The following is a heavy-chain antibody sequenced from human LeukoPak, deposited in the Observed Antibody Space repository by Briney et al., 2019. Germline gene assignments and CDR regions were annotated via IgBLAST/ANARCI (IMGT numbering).Heavy chain of an antibody. CDR2: ISAYNGNT. Sequence: ASVKVSCKASGYTFTSYGISWVRQAPGQGLEWMGWISAYNGNTNYAQKFQGRVTMTRDTSISTAYMELSRLRSDDTAAYYCAREGSSLNAFDIWGQGTMVTVSS. D-gene: IGHD5/OR15-5a*01. CDR1: GYTFTSYG. J-gene: IGHJ3*02. CDR3: AREGSSLNAFDI. V-gene: IGHV1-18*01.